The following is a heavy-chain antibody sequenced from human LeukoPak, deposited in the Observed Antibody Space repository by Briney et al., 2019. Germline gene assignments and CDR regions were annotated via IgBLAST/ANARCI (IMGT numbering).Heavy chain of an antibody. Sequence: GGSLRLSCAASGFTFSSYAMTWVRQAPGKGLEWVSTIINSGATTYYADSVKGRFTISRDNSKNTLDLQMNRLRAEDTAAYCCAEDSRGDYGGLDYWGQGTLVTVSS. CDR2: IINSGATT. CDR1: GFTFSSYA. J-gene: IGHJ4*02. CDR3: AEDSRGDYGGLDY. V-gene: IGHV3-23*01. D-gene: IGHD4-17*01.